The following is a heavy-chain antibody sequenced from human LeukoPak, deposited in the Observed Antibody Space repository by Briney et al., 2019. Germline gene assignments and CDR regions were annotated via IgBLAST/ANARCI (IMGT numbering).Heavy chain of an antibody. D-gene: IGHD3-22*01. J-gene: IGHJ3*02. Sequence: GASVKVSCKASGYTFTSYDINWVRQATGQGLEWMGWMNPNSGNTGYAQKFQGRVTMTRNTSISTAYMELSSLRSEDTAVYYCARGMGFSYDSGGPVFNIWGKGTMVTVSS. CDR2: MNPNSGNT. CDR3: ARGMGFSYDSGGPVFNI. V-gene: IGHV1-8*01. CDR1: GYTFTSYD.